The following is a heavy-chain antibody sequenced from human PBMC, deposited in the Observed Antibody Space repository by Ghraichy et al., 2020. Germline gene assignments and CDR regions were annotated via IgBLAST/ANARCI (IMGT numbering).Heavy chain of an antibody. Sequence: SETLSLTCTVSGGSISSYYWSWIRQPPGKGLEWIGYIYYSGSTNYNPSLKSRVTISVDTSKNQFSLKLSSVTAADTAVYYCARDSRGSSGWYRGSYDYWGQGTLVTVSS. J-gene: IGHJ4*02. CDR1: GGSISSYY. V-gene: IGHV4-59*01. CDR3: ARDSRGSSGWYRGSYDY. D-gene: IGHD6-19*01. CDR2: IYYSGST.